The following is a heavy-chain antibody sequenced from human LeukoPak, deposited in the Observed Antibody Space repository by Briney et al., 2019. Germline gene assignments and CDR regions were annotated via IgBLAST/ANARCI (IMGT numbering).Heavy chain of an antibody. J-gene: IGHJ4*02. CDR2: IGHDGDNK. CDR3: ARSTSSEYDIYHFDY. V-gene: IGHV3-30*03. CDR1: GFTFRSYG. Sequence: GGSLRLSCAASGFTFRSYGMHWVRQAPGKGLEWVAVIGHDGDNKYYADSVRGRFTISRDNSKSTLFLQMNSLRAEDTAVYYCARSTSSEYDIYHFDYWGQGTLVTVSS. D-gene: IGHD3-9*01.